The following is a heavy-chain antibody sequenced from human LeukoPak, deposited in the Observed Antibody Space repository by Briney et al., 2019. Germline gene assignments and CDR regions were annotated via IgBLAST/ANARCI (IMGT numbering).Heavy chain of an antibody. CDR1: GFTFSNYW. CDR2: IKQDGSEK. D-gene: IGHD1-1*01. V-gene: IGHV3-7*01. J-gene: IGHJ6*03. CDR3: ARPRPGYYMDV. Sequence: GGSLRLSCAASGFTFSNYWMSWVRQAPGKGLEWVANIKQDGSEKYYVDSVKGRFTISRDNAKNSLYLQMNSLRAEDTAVYYCARPRPGYYMDVWGKGTTVTVSS.